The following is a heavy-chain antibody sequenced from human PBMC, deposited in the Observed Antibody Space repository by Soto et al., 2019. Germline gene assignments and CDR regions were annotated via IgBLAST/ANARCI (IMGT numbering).Heavy chain of an antibody. J-gene: IGHJ4*02. CDR3: TGGWFGEVVYYFDY. D-gene: IGHD3-10*01. Sequence: QVQLVQSGAEVKKPGASVKVSCKTSCYTFTTYGISWVRQAPGQGLEWMGWISPYNGNTKYAQKLQGRVTMTADTSTSTAYMDLRSMTSDDTAVYYCTGGWFGEVVYYFDYWGQGTLVSVSS. CDR2: ISPYNGNT. V-gene: IGHV1-18*01. CDR1: CYTFTTYG.